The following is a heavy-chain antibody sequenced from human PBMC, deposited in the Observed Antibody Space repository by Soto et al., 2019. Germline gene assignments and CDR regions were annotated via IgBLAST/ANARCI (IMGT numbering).Heavy chain of an antibody. J-gene: IGHJ4*02. V-gene: IGHV3-23*01. CDR1: GFTFSSYA. CDR2: ISGSDDST. Sequence: EVQLLESGGGLVQPGESLRLSCAASGFTFSSYAMSWVRQAPGKGVEWVSVISGSDDSTYYADSVKGRFTISRDNSQNTLYLQMNSLRAEDTAVYYCAKRSSSSTFDYWGQGTLVTVSS. D-gene: IGHD6-6*01. CDR3: AKRSSSSTFDY.